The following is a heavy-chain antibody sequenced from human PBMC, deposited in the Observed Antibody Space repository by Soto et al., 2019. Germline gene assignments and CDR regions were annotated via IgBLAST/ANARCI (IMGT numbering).Heavy chain of an antibody. D-gene: IGHD3-22*01. Sequence: SSGKVSCKGCGGTFSSNAISWVRQAPGQGLEWMGGIIPICGTANYAQKVQGRVTITADESTSTAYMELSSRRYEDTAVYYCARGYNYYYSSGYHRQTDFDYCGQGNLVT. V-gene: IGHV1-69*13. CDR3: ARGYNYYYSSGYHRQTDFDY. CDR1: GGTFSSNA. CDR2: IIPICGTA. J-gene: IGHJ4*02.